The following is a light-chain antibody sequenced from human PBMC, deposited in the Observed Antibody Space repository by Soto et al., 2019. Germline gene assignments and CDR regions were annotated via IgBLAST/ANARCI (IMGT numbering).Light chain of an antibody. J-gene: IGKJ1*01. CDR1: QSVTNSF. Sequence: EIVLPQSPGPLSLSPGERATLSCRASQSVTNSFLAWYQQKPGQAPRLLIYGASRRATGIPDRFTGSWSGTDFTPTISRLEREDVAVYYCQQYVSSPCAFGQGTMVEI. V-gene: IGKV3-20*01. CDR2: GAS. CDR3: QQYVSSPCA.